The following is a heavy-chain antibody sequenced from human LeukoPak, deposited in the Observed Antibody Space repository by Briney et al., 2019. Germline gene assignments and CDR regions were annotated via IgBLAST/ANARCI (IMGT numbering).Heavy chain of an antibody. Sequence: SETLSLTCTVSGGSISSYYWSWIRQPPGKGLEWIGYIYYSGSTNYNPSLKSRVTISVDTSKNQFSLKLSSVTAADTAVYYCARDLASIAARPGDWFDPWGQGTLVTVSS. CDR3: ARDLASIAARPGDWFDP. J-gene: IGHJ5*02. D-gene: IGHD6-6*01. V-gene: IGHV4-59*12. CDR1: GGSISSYY. CDR2: IYYSGST.